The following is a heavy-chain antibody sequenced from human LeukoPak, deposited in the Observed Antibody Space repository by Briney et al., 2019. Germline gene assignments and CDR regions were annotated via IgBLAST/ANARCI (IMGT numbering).Heavy chain of an antibody. D-gene: IGHD3-10*01. V-gene: IGHV1-24*01. CDR1: GYTLTELS. CDR3: ATGSYGSGSYYGYGMDV. CDR2: FDPEDGET. Sequence: ASVKVSCKISGYTLTELSMHWVRQAPGKGLEWMGGFDPEDGETIYAQKFQGRVTMTEDTSTDTAYMELSSLRSEDTAVYYCATGSYGSGSYYGYGMDVWGQGTTVTVSS. J-gene: IGHJ6*02.